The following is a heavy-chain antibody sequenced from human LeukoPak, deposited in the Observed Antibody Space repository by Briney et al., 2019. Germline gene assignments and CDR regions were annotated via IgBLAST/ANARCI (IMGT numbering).Heavy chain of an antibody. CDR3: ARGYYDSSGYYYVAQAPFDY. D-gene: IGHD3-22*01. CDR1: GFTVSSNE. CDR2: ISGGST. J-gene: IGHJ4*02. Sequence: GGSLRLSCAASGFTVSSNEMSWVRQAPGKGLEWVSSISGGSTYYADSRKGRFTISRDNSKNSLYLQMNSLRAEDTALYHCARGYYDSSGYYYVAQAPFDYWGQGTLVTVSS. V-gene: IGHV3-38-3*01.